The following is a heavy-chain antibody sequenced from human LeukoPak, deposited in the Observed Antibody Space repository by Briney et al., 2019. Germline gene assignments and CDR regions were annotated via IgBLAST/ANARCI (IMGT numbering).Heavy chain of an antibody. CDR1: GFTFSSYW. D-gene: IGHD2-2*02. Sequence: GGSLRLSCAASGFTFSSYWMSWVRQAPGKGLEWVANIKQDGSEKYYVDSVKGRFTISRDNAKNSLYLQMNSLRAEDTAVYYCATSLPGGYCSSTSCYKAAFDIWGQGTMVTVSS. V-gene: IGHV3-7*01. CDR3: ATSLPGGYCSSTSCYKAAFDI. CDR2: IKQDGSEK. J-gene: IGHJ3*02.